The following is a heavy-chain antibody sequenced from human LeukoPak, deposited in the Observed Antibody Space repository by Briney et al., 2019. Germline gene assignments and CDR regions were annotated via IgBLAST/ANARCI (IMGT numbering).Heavy chain of an antibody. D-gene: IGHD3-10*01. J-gene: IGHJ5*02. V-gene: IGHV4-39*01. CDR2: IYYSGST. Sequence: SETLSLTCTVSGGSISSSSYYWGWIRQPPGKGLEWIGSIYYSGSTYYNPSLKSRVTISVDTSKNQFSLKLSSVTAADTAVYYCARRGVTMVRGVIIMGWFDPWGQGTLVTAAS. CDR1: GGSISSSSYY. CDR3: ARRGVTMVRGVIIMGWFDP.